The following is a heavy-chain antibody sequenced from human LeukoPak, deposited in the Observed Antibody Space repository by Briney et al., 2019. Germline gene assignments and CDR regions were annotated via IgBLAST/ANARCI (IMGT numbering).Heavy chain of an antibody. CDR1: NGSFSGYY. Sequence: PSETLSLTCAIYNGSFSGYYWSWIRQPPGKGLEWIGEINHSGSTNYNPSLKSRVTISGDTSKNQFSLKLSSVTPEDTAVYYCARDLDVGSGRYLRTDAFDIWGQGTMVTVSS. CDR3: ARDLDVGSGRYLRTDAFDI. D-gene: IGHD1-26*01. V-gene: IGHV4-34*01. CDR2: INHSGST. J-gene: IGHJ3*02.